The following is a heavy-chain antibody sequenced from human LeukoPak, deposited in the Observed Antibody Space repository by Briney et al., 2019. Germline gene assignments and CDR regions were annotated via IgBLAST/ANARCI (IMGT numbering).Heavy chain of an antibody. V-gene: IGHV4-38-2*01. CDR3: ARVLPVPYLLDS. Sequence: PSETLSLTCGISGHSTTRGYYWAWFRQSPGKALEWIATFFQSEKSFYNASLKSRVLMSLDTSKSQFSLNLTSVTAADTAVYYCARVLPVPYLLDSWGQGTHVTVSS. CDR1: GHSTTRGYY. CDR2: FFQSEKS. J-gene: IGHJ4*02. D-gene: IGHD3-10*02.